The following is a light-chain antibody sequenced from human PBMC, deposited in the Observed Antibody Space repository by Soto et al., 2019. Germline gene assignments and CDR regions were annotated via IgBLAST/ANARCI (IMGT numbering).Light chain of an antibody. J-gene: IGLJ2*01. CDR2: EVS. CDR3: SSYTSSSTLI. V-gene: IGLV2-14*01. CDR1: SRNVGGYNY. Sequence: QSALTQPASVSGAPGQSITISCSGTSRNVGGYNYVSWYQQHPGKAPKLMMYEVSNRPSGVSDRFSGSKSGTTASLTISGLQAEDEADYFCSSYTSSSTLIFGGGTKVTVL.